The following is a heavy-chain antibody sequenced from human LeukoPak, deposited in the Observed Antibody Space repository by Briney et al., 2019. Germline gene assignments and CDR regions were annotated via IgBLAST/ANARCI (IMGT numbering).Heavy chain of an antibody. D-gene: IGHD5-12*01. CDR2: IYTSGST. CDR3: TRDRSGYDDAFDI. CDR1: GGSISSYY. Sequence: SETLSLTCTVSGGSISSYYWSWIRQPAGKGLEWIGRIYTSGSTNYNPSLKSRVTMSVDTSKNQFSLKLSTVTAADTAVYYCTRDRSGYDDAFDIWGQGTMVTVSS. V-gene: IGHV4-4*07. J-gene: IGHJ3*02.